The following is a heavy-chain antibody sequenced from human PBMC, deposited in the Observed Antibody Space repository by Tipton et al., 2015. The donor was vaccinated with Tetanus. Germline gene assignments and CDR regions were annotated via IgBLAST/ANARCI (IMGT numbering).Heavy chain of an antibody. CDR3: VGSQWLDGFIFDY. CDR2: ISHSGSP. D-gene: IGHD6-19*01. V-gene: IGHV4-59*01. Sequence: TLSLTCNVSGGSITKGYWSWIRQSPGKTLEWIGYISHSGSPNYNPSLKSRATVSVDTSKNQFSLDLTSVTAADTGVYYCVGSQWLDGFIFDYWGQGSLVTVAS. J-gene: IGHJ4*02. CDR1: GGSITKGY.